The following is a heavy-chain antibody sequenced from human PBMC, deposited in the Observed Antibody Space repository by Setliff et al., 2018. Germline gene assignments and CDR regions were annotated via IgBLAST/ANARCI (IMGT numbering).Heavy chain of an antibody. CDR2: ISGSGGST. J-gene: IGHJ6*02. V-gene: IGHV3-23*01. Sequence: PGGSLRLSCAASGFTFSTHSMSWVRQAPGKGLEWVSAISGSGGSTYYADSVKGRFTISRDNSKNTLYLQMNSLRAEDTAVYYCAVLVVVTYGMDVWGQGTTVTVSS. CDR1: GFTFSTHS. CDR3: AVLVVVTYGMDV. D-gene: IGHD2-2*01.